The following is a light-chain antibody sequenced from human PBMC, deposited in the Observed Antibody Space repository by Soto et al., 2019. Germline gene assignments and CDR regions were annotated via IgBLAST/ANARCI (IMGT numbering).Light chain of an antibody. J-gene: IGKJ5*01. CDR1: HSVSIK. CDR2: DTS. Sequence: EIVLTQSPGTLSLSPGERATLSCRVSHSVSIKLAWYQQKPVQAPRLLIYDTSTRATGISARFSGSGSGTDFTLTISSLEPEDFAVYYCQHRSDWPGFGQGTRLEI. CDR3: QHRSDWPG. V-gene: IGKV3-11*01.